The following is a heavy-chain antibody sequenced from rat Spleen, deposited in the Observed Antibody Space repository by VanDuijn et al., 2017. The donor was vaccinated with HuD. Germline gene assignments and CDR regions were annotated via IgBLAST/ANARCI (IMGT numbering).Heavy chain of an antibody. D-gene: IGHD5-1*01. CDR2: ISPSGGSS. CDR1: GFTFSDYN. V-gene: IGHV5-25*01. CDR3: TRHVGGGSYYFDY. J-gene: IGHJ2*01. Sequence: EVRLVESGGLLVQPGRSMKVSCAASGFTFSDYNMAWVRQAPKKGLEWVASISPSGGSSTYRDSVKGRFTISRDNAKNTQYLQMDSLRSEDTATYYCTRHVGGGSYYFDYWGQGVMVTVSS.